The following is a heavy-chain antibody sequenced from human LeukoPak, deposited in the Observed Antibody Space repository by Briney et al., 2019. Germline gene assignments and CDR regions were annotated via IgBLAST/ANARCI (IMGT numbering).Heavy chain of an antibody. CDR1: GFTFSSYS. V-gene: IGHV3-21*01. Sequence: GGSLRLSCAASGFTFSSYSMNWVRQAPGKGLEWVSSISSSSSYIYYAGSVKGRFTISRDNAKNSLYLQMNSLRAEDTAVYYCARGYYYDSSGYPYWGQGTLVTVSS. D-gene: IGHD3-22*01. CDR2: ISSSSSYI. CDR3: ARGYYYDSSGYPY. J-gene: IGHJ4*02.